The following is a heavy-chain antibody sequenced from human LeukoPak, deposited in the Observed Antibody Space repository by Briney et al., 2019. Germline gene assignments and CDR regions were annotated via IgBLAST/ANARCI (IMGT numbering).Heavy chain of an antibody. CDR3: GGGSYYGIFDY. CDR2: IYYSGST. J-gene: IGHJ4*02. Sequence: PSENLSLTCTVSGGSISSSSYYWGWIRQPPGKGLEWIGSIYYSGSTYYNPSLKSRVTISVDTSKNQFSLKLSSVTAADTAVYYCGGGSYYGIFDYWGQGTLVTVSS. D-gene: IGHD1-26*01. V-gene: IGHV4-39*01. CDR1: GGSISSSSYY.